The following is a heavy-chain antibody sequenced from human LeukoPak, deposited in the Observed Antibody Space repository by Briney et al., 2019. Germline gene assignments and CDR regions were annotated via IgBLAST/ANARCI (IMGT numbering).Heavy chain of an antibody. CDR1: GFTFSDYY. Sequence: PGGSLRLSCAASGFTFSDYYMSWIRQAPGKGLEWVSYISSTGTYIYYADSVKGRFTTSRDNAKNSLYLQMNSLRAEDTAVYYCARSGHYDSSGYYDFDSWGQGTLVTVSS. V-gene: IGHV3-11*01. CDR3: ARSGHYDSSGYYDFDS. CDR2: ISSTGTYI. D-gene: IGHD3-22*01. J-gene: IGHJ4*02.